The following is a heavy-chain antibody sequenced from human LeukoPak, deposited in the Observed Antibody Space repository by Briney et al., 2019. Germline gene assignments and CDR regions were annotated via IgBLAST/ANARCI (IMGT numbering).Heavy chain of an antibody. CDR2: INPNSGGT. Sequence: ASVKVSFKASGYTFTVYYMHWVRQAPGQGGERMGWINPNSGGTNYAQKFQGRVTMTRDTSISTAYMELSRLRSDDTAVYYCATLMDIVATIPSLDYWGQGTLVTVSS. CDR3: ATLMDIVATIPSLDY. V-gene: IGHV1-2*02. CDR1: GYTFTVYY. D-gene: IGHD5-12*01. J-gene: IGHJ4*02.